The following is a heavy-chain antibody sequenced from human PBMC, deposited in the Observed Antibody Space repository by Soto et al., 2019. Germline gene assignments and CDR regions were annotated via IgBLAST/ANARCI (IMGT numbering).Heavy chain of an antibody. D-gene: IGHD6-6*01. V-gene: IGHV3-30-3*01. J-gene: IGHJ5*02. CDR1: GFTFSSYA. CDR3: ASSSARAQRSWFDP. Sequence: QVQLVESGGGVVQPGRSLRLSCAASGFTFSSYAMHWVRQAPGKGLEWVAVISYDGRNKYYADSVKGRFTISRDNSKNTLYLQMNSLRAEDTAVYYCASSSARAQRSWFDPWGQGTLVTVSS. CDR2: ISYDGRNK.